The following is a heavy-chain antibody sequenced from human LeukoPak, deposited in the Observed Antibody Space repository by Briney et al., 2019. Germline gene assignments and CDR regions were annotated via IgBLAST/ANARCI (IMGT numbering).Heavy chain of an antibody. Sequence: SETLSLTCTVSGGSISSYYWSWIRQPPGKGLEWIGYIYYSGSTNYNPSPKSRVTMSVDTSKNQFSLKLSSVTAADTAVYYCARVRVYYYYMDVWGKGTTVTVSS. CDR3: ARVRVYYYYMDV. J-gene: IGHJ6*03. V-gene: IGHV4-59*12. D-gene: IGHD3-10*01. CDR2: IYYSGST. CDR1: GGSISSYY.